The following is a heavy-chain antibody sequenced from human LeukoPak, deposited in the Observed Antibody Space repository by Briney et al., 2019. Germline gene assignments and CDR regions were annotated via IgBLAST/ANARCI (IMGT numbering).Heavy chain of an antibody. D-gene: IGHD3-9*01. V-gene: IGHV1-2*02. J-gene: IGHJ4*02. CDR3: ARAEMDILTGYLDY. Sequence: ASVNVSCTASGYTFTVYYMHWVRQASGQGLEWMGWINPNSGGTNYAQKFQGRVTMTRDTSISTAYMELSRLRSDDTAVYYCARAEMDILTGYLDYWGQGTLVTVSS. CDR2: INPNSGGT. CDR1: GYTFTVYY.